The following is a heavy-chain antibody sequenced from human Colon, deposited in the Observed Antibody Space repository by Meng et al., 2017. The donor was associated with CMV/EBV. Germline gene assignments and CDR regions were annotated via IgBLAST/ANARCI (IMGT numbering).Heavy chain of an antibody. CDR1: GFTFSSYS. CDR2: ISTSSTYI. Sequence: GESLKISCEVSGFTFSSYSMNWVRQAPGKGLEWVASISTSSTYIFYVDSVKGRFTISRDNGKNSVYLQMNSLRAEDTAVYYCARDLAVFGVVTEKFWGQGTVVTVSS. J-gene: IGHJ4*02. CDR3: ARDLAVFGVVTEKF. D-gene: IGHD3-3*01. V-gene: IGHV3-21*06.